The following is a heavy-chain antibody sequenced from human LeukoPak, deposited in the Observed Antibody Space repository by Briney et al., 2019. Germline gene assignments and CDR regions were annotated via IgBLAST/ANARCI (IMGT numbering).Heavy chain of an antibody. CDR3: ARLPVTNYYMDV. CDR2: IYHSGST. J-gene: IGHJ6*03. D-gene: IGHD4-17*01. Sequence: SETLSLTCAVSGYSISSGYYWGWIRQPPGKGLEWIGSIYHSGSTYYNPSLKSRVTISVDTSKNQFSLKLSSVTAADTAVYYCARLPVTNYYMDVWGKGTTVTV. V-gene: IGHV4-38-2*01. CDR1: GYSISSGYY.